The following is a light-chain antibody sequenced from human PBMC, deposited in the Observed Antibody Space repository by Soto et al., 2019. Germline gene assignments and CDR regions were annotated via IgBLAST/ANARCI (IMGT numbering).Light chain of an antibody. V-gene: IGKV3-20*01. CDR3: QQYATSPLT. CDR1: QSVAKNY. J-gene: IGKJ4*01. Sequence: EIVLTQSPGTLSLSPGERATLSCRASQSVAKNYLAWFQQKPGQAPRLLIYDASIRANDIPDRFGGSVSGTDFTLTNSRLEPEDFSVYYCQQYATSPLTFGVGNKVGIK. CDR2: DAS.